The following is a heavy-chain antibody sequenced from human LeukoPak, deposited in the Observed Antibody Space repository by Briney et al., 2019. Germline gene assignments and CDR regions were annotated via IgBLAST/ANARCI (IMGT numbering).Heavy chain of an antibody. D-gene: IGHD3-10*01. CDR1: GFTFSRYT. CDR3: ARGDRSGNYYGSGSP. J-gene: IGHJ5*02. Sequence: GGSLRLSCAASGFTFSRYTINWVRQAPGKGLEWVSSISSNGAYIYYADSMEGRFTISRDNAKNSLSLQMNSLRAEDTAVYYCARGDRSGNYYGSGSPWGQGTLVTVSS. CDR2: ISSNGAYI. V-gene: IGHV3-21*01.